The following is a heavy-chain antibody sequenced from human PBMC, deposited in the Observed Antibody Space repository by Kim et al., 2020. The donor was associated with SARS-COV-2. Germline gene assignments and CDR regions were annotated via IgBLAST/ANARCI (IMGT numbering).Heavy chain of an antibody. CDR3: ARDRIAVAGSSFDY. CDR2: IKQDGSEK. D-gene: IGHD6-19*01. J-gene: IGHJ4*02. Sequence: GGSLRLSCAASGFTFSSYWMSWVRQAPGKGLEWVANIKQDGSEKYYVDSVKGRFTISRDNAKNSLYLQMNSLRAEDTAVYYCARDRIAVAGSSFDYWGQGTLVTVSS. CDR1: GFTFSSYW. V-gene: IGHV3-7*01.